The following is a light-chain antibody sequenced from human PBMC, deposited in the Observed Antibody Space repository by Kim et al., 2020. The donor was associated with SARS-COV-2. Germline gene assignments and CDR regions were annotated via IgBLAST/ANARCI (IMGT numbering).Light chain of an antibody. CDR2: AAS. CDR1: QNIKNY. J-gene: IGKJ4*01. Sequence: DIQMTQSPSSLSAPVGDRVTITCRASQNIKNYLNWYQQKPGKAPELLIYAASSLQSGVPSRFSGSGSGTDFTLTISSLQPEDFATYYCQQSNSIPLTFGGGTKVDIK. CDR3: QQSNSIPLT. V-gene: IGKV1-39*01.